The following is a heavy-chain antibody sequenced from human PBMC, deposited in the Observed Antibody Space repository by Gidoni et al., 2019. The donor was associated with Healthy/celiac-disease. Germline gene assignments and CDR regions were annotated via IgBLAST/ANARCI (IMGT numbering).Heavy chain of an antibody. CDR1: GGSISSYY. CDR3: ARDRDYDFWSGYYSYGMDV. Sequence: QVQLQESGPGLVKPSETLSLTCTVSGGSISSYYWSWIRQPAGKGLEWIGRIYTSGSTNYNPSLKSRVTMSVDTSKNQFSLKLSSVTAADTAVYYCARDRDYDFWSGYYSYGMDVWGQGTTVTVSS. CDR2: IYTSGST. D-gene: IGHD3-3*01. J-gene: IGHJ6*02. V-gene: IGHV4-4*07.